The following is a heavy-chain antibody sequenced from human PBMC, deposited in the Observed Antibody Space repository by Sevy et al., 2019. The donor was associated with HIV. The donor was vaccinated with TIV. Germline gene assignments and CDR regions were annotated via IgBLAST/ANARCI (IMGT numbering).Heavy chain of an antibody. CDR1: GYTFTSYG. Sequence: ASVKVSCKASGYTFTSYGISWVRQAPGQGLEWMGWISAYNGNTNYAQKLQGRVTMTTDTFTSTAYMELRSLRSDDTAVYYCARDTPRPYYYYGMDVWGQGTTVTVSS. V-gene: IGHV1-18*01. CDR2: ISAYNGNT. J-gene: IGHJ6*02. CDR3: ARDTPRPYYYYGMDV.